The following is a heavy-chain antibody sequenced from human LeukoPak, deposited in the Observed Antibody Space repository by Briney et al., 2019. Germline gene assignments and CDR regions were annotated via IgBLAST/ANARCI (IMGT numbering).Heavy chain of an antibody. J-gene: IGHJ4*02. Sequence: TGGCLRLSCSAAVFTFSGYWIHWVRQAPWKGLVWVLRINTDGSITNYADSVKGRFSISRDNAKNTLYLQMSSLRAEDTAVYYCARDRGPRTGFMVREAYDYWGQGTLVTVSS. V-gene: IGHV3-74*01. CDR1: VFTFSGYW. CDR2: INTDGSIT. D-gene: IGHD3-10*01. CDR3: ARDRGPRTGFMVREAYDY.